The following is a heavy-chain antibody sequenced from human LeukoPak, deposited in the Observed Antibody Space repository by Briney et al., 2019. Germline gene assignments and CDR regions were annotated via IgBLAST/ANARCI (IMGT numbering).Heavy chain of an antibody. CDR1: GFTFSSYA. V-gene: IGHV3-23*01. CDR2: ISGSGGST. Sequence: GGSLRLSCAASGFTFSSYAMSWVRQAPGEGLEWVSAISGSGGSTYYADSVKGRFTISSDNSKNTLYLQMNSLRAEDTAVYYCASPGSYCGGDCYPELYYFDYWGQGTLVTVSS. J-gene: IGHJ4*02. CDR3: ASPGSYCGGDCYPELYYFDY. D-gene: IGHD2-21*02.